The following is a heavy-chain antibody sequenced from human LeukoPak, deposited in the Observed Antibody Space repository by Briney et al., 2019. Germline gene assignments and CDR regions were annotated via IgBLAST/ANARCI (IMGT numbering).Heavy chain of an antibody. J-gene: IGHJ5*02. D-gene: IGHD2-2*01. CDR3: ARDHCSSTSCPLNWFDP. CDR2: ISAYNGNT. V-gene: IGHV1-18*01. CDR1: GYTFTSYG. Sequence: ASVKVSCKASGYTFTSYGISWVRQAPGQGLEWMGWISAYNGNTNYARKLQGRVTMTTDTSTSTAYMELRSLRSDDTAVYYCARDHCSSTSCPLNWFDPWGQGTLVTVSS.